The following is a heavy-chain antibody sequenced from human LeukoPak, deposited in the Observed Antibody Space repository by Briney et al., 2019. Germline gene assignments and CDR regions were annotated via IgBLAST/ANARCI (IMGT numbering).Heavy chain of an antibody. J-gene: IGHJ5*02. CDR3: ARTGAIRTRIWFDP. D-gene: IGHD2-2*02. CDR1: GYTFTSYD. V-gene: IGHV1-8*01. Sequence: GASVKVFCKASGYTFTSYDINWVRQATGQGLEWMGWMNPNSGNTGYAQRFQGRVTMTRNTSISTAYMELSSLRSEDTTVYYCARTGAIRTRIWFDPWGQGTLVTVSS. CDR2: MNPNSGNT.